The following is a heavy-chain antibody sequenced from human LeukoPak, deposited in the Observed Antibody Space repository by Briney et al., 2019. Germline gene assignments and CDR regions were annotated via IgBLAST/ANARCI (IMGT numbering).Heavy chain of an antibody. J-gene: IGHJ3*02. D-gene: IGHD3-3*01. V-gene: IGHV1-8*03. CDR2: MNPNRCNT. CDR1: GYTFTSYD. Sequence: ASVKVSCKASGYTFTSYDINWARQATGQGLDWMGWMNPNRCNTVYAQKLQARVTITRNTSISTAYMELSSLRSEDTAVYYCARGARKVTIFGVVIIPVHDAFDIWGQGTMVTVSS. CDR3: ARGARKVTIFGVVIIPVHDAFDI.